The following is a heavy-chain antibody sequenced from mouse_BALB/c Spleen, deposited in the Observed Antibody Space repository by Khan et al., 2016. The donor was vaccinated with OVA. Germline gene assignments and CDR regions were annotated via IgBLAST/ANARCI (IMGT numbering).Heavy chain of an antibody. V-gene: IGHV3-1*02. J-gene: IGHJ2*01. CDR2: IHFSGST. CDR3: ARYFANYVDS. CDR1: GFSITSGFS. Sequence: EVQLQESGPDLVKPSQSLSLTCTVTGFSITSGFSWHWIRQFPGNKLEWVAYIHFSGSTDDNPSHKGRISLTRDTTKNQFFLQLTSVTIEDTATYYCARYFANYVDSWGQGTTLAVSS. D-gene: IGHD1-3*01.